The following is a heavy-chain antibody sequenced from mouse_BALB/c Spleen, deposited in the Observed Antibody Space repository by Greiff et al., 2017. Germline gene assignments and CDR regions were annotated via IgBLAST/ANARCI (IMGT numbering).Heavy chain of an antibody. J-gene: IGHJ2*01. CDR1: GFTFSDYG. D-gene: IGHD1-2*01. CDR3: ARDGGYGSGYFDY. Sequence: EVHLVESGGGLVQPGGSRKLSCAASGFTFSDYGMAWVRQAPGKGPEWVAFISNLAYSIYYADTVTGRFTISRENAKNTLYLEMSSLRSEDTAMYYCARDGGYGSGYFDYWGQGTTLTVSS. V-gene: IGHV5-15*02. CDR2: ISNLAYSI.